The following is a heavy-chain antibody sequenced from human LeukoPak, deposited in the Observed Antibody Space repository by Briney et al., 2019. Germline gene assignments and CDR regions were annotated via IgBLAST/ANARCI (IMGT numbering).Heavy chain of an antibody. Sequence: PGRSLRLSCAASGFTFSSYGMHWVRQAPGKGLEWVAVIWYDGSNKYYADSVKGRFTISRDNSKNTLYLQMNSLRAEDTAVYYCARDYFAGEIDYWGQGTLVTVSS. V-gene: IGHV3-33*01. J-gene: IGHJ4*02. CDR3: ARDYFAGEIDY. CDR2: IWYDGSNK. CDR1: GFTFSSYG. D-gene: IGHD3-9*01.